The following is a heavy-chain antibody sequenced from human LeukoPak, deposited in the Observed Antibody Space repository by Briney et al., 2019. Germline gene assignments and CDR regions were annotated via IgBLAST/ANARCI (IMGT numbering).Heavy chain of an antibody. D-gene: IGHD3-10*01. CDR1: GFIFGSYS. CDR2: INQEVGEK. CDR3: ARYGNGEWRAHYAFDV. V-gene: IGHV3-7*01. Sequence: PGGSLRLSCAASGFIFGSYSMNWVRQAAGEWLEWVANINQEVGEKNNVDSVTGRFTISRANAKTSLDLQMNSLRAEDTAVYYCARYGNGEWRAHYAFDVWGQGTMVTVSS. J-gene: IGHJ3*01.